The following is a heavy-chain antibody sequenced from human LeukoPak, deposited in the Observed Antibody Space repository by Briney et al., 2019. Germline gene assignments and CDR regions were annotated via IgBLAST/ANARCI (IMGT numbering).Heavy chain of an antibody. Sequence: PSETLSLTCAVHGGSFSGYYWSWIRQPPGKGLEWIGEINHSGSTDYNPSLKSRVTISVDTSKNQFSLKLSSVTAADTAVYYCARHRSRIAVAGGGYFQHWGQGTLVTVSS. CDR2: INHSGST. CDR3: ARHRSRIAVAGGGYFQH. J-gene: IGHJ1*01. V-gene: IGHV4-34*01. D-gene: IGHD6-19*01. CDR1: GGSFSGYY.